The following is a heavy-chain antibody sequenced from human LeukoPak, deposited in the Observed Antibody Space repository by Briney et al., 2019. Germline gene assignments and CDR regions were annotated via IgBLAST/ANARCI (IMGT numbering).Heavy chain of an antibody. Sequence: ASVKVSCKVSGYTLTELSMHWVRQAPGKGREWMGGFDPEDGETIYAQKFQGRVTMTEDTSTDTAYMELSSLRSENTAVYYCATGVGTGALDAFDIWGQGTMVTVSS. V-gene: IGHV1-24*01. CDR1: GYTLTELS. CDR2: FDPEDGET. CDR3: ATGVGTGALDAFDI. J-gene: IGHJ3*02. D-gene: IGHD3/OR15-3a*01.